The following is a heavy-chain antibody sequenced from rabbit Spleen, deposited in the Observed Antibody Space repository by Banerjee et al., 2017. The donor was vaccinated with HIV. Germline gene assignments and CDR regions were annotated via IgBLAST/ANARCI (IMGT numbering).Heavy chain of an antibody. D-gene: IGHD1-1*01. CDR3: ARDLPEIVGWNFGF. J-gene: IGHJ6*01. Sequence: QSLEESGGDLVKPGASLTLTCTASGVSFSNKAVMCWVRQAPGKGLEWIACINAVTGKAVYASWAKGRFTISRASSTTVFLQMTRLTAADTATYFCARDLPEIVGWNFGFWGPGTLVTVS. V-gene: IGHV1S40*01. CDR1: GVSFSNKAV. CDR2: INAVTGKA.